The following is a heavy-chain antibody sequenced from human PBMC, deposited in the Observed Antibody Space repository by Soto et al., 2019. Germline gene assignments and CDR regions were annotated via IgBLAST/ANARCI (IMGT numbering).Heavy chain of an antibody. J-gene: IGHJ4*02. V-gene: IGHV1-3*01. D-gene: IGHD2-2*01. CDR1: GYTFTTYA. CDR2: INAGNGVT. Sequence: ASVKVSCKSSGYTFTTYAMHWVRQAPGQRLEWMGWINAGNGVTKYSQKFQGRVTMTRDTSARTAYMELSSLRSEDTAVYYCARSFCSSTNCYRTFDYWGPGTLVTVSS. CDR3: ARSFCSSTNCYRTFDY.